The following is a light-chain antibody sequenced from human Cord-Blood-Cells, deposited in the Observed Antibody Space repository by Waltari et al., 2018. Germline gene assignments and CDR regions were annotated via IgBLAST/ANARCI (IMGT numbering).Light chain of an antibody. CDR2: GNS. Sequence: QSVLTQPPSVSGAPGQRVTISCTGSSSNIGAGYDVHWYQQLPGTAPNLLIYGNSDRPAGVPDRFSGSKSGTSASRAITGLQAEDEADYYCQSYDSSLSGSVFGGGTNLTVL. CDR3: QSYDSSLSGSV. V-gene: IGLV1-40*01. CDR1: SSNIGAGYD. J-gene: IGLJ2*01.